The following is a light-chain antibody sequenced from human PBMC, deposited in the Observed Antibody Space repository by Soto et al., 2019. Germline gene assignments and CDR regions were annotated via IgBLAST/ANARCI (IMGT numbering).Light chain of an antibody. CDR2: EGT. V-gene: IGLV2-23*01. Sequence: QSVLTQPASVSGSPGQSITIACTGTSSDVGSYNLVSWYQQHPGKAPKPMIYEGTKRPSGVPNRFSGSKSGNAASLTISGLQAEDEADYYCCSYAGSSTYVFGTGTKVTVL. CDR3: CSYAGSSTYV. CDR1: SSDVGSYNL. J-gene: IGLJ1*01.